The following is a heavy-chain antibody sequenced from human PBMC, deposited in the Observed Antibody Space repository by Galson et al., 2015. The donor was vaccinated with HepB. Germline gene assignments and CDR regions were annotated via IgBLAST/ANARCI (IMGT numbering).Heavy chain of an antibody. CDR3: ARVWLSPYYFDY. V-gene: IGHV3-74*01. CDR2: INSDGSST. Sequence: SLRLSCAASGFTFSSYWMHWVRQAPGKGLVWVSRINSDGSSTSYADSVKGRFTISRDNAKNTLYLQMNSLRAEDTAVYYCARVWLSPYYFDYWGQGTLVTVSS. CDR1: GFTFSSYW. D-gene: IGHD3-22*01. J-gene: IGHJ4*02.